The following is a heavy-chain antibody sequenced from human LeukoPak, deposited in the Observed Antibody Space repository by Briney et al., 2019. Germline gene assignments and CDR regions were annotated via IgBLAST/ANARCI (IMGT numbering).Heavy chain of an antibody. J-gene: IGHJ4*02. CDR1: GFTFSSYE. V-gene: IGHV3-48*03. Sequence: GGSLRLSCAASGFTFSSYEMNWVRQAPGKGLEWVSYISSSGSTIYYADSVKGRFTISRDNAKNSLYLQMNSLRAEDTAVYYCARDASPSPVAGTSYFDYWGQGTLVTVSS. CDR3: ARDASPSPVAGTSYFDY. D-gene: IGHD6-19*01. CDR2: ISSSGSTI.